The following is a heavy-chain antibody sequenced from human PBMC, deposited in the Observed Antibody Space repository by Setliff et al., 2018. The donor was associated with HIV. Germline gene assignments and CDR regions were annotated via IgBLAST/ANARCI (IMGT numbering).Heavy chain of an antibody. Sequence: ASVKVSCKASGYTFNNFDINWVRQTAGQGLEWVGWTNPKTGNTGYAHRFQGRVSITRSTSTGTAYMELTGLKPEDTAAYFCARIAVGGSHGPDYHMDVWGGGTMVTVSS. J-gene: IGHJ6*03. V-gene: IGHV1-8*03. CDR1: GYTFNNFD. D-gene: IGHD6-13*01. CDR2: TNPKTGNT. CDR3: ARIAVGGSHGPDYHMDV.